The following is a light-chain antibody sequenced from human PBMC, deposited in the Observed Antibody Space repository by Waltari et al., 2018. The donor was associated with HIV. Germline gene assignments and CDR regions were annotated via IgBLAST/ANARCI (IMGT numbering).Light chain of an antibody. CDR1: SGDVGGYNY. CDR3: SSYTSSSTLV. Sequence: QSALTQPASVSGSPGQSITISCTGTSGDVGGYNYVSWYQQHPGKAPKLMIYEVSNRPSGGSNRFSGSQSGNTASLTISGLQAEDEADYYCSSYTSSSTLVFGGGTKLTVL. J-gene: IGLJ3*02. CDR2: EVS. V-gene: IGLV2-14*01.